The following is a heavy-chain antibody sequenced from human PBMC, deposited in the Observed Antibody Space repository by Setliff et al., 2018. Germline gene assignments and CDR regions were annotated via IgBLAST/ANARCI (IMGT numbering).Heavy chain of an antibody. V-gene: IGHV4-34*01. D-gene: IGHD1-7*01. CDR3: ARNWHWGFDP. J-gene: IGHJ5*02. Sequence: SETLSLTCAVCGGSSSTYYWIWIRQSPGKGLEWIGEIYLGGSPTYNPSLKSRVTISIYKSKNQLSLDLTSVTAADTAVYYCARNWHWGFDPWGRGALVTVSS. CDR1: GGSSSTYY. CDR2: IYLGGSP.